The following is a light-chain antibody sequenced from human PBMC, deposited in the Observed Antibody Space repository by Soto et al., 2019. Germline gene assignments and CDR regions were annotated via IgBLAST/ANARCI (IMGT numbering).Light chain of an antibody. CDR1: QSVSSSY. V-gene: IGKV3-15*01. CDR3: QQYNDWPLT. J-gene: IGKJ1*01. CDR2: GAF. Sequence: EIVLTQTPRTLSLSPGERATPSPMGSQSVSSSYLAWYQQKPGQAPSLLIYGAFTRATGIPTRFSGTGSGTEFTLTISSLQSEDFALYYCQQYNDWPLTFGQGTKVDIK.